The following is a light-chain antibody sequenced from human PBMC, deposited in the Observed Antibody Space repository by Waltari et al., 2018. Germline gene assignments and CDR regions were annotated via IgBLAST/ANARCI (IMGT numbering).Light chain of an antibody. CDR3: SSYAGGNTI. Sequence: QSALTQPPPAPGSPGQSVTISCTGTSSDVGGYNYVPWYQQHPDKPPKLMIYEVTKRPSGVPDRFWASKSGNTASLTVSGLQAEDEADYYCSSYAGGNTIFGGGTKLTVL. V-gene: IGLV2-8*01. CDR1: SSDVGGYNY. J-gene: IGLJ2*01. CDR2: EVT.